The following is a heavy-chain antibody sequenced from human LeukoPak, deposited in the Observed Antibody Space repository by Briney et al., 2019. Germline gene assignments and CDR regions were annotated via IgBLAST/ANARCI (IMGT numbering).Heavy chain of an antibody. Sequence: PGGSLRLSCSASGSTFSTYPMHWVRQAPGKGLEYVSTIFANGDITSYAASVKGRFTTSRDNSKNTLYLQMSSLRPEDTAVYYCVKSPSDGLDVWGQGATVTVSS. V-gene: IGHV3-64D*09. J-gene: IGHJ6*02. CDR2: IFANGDIT. CDR3: VKSPSDGLDV. CDR1: GSTFSTYP.